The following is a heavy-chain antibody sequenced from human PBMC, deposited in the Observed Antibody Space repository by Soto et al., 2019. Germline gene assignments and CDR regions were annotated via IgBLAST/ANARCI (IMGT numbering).Heavy chain of an antibody. CDR3: AKSPSYPVHFDY. V-gene: IGHV3-30*18. CDR2: ISYDGSNK. CDR1: GFTFCSYG. D-gene: IGHD1-26*01. Sequence: QVQLVESGGGVVQPGRSLRLSCAASGFTFCSYGMHWVRQAPGKGLEWVAVISYDGSNKYYADSVKGRFTISRDNSKNTLYLQMNSLRAEDTAVYYCAKSPSYPVHFDYWGQGTLVTVSS. J-gene: IGHJ4*02.